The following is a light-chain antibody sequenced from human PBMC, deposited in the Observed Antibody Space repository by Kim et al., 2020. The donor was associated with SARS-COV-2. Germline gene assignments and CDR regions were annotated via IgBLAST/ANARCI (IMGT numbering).Light chain of an antibody. V-gene: IGKV1-39*01. CDR1: HSISSY. J-gene: IGKJ1*01. CDR3: QQSYSTPWT. CDR2: AAS. Sequence: DIQMTQSPSSLSASVGDRVTITCRASHSISSYLNCYQQKPGKAPKLLIYAASSLQSGVPSRFSGSGSGTDFTLTISSLQPEDFATYYCQQSYSTPWTFGQGTKVDIK.